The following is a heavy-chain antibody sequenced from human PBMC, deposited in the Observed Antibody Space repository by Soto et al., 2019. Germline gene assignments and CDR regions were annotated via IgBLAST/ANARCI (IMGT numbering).Heavy chain of an antibody. Sequence: GGSLRLSCAASGFTFDDYAMHWVRQAPGEGLEWVSGINWNSGTIAYADSVKGRFTISRDNAKDSLFLQMNSLRAEDTALYYCVKDIDYGDNYFYYGMDVWGQGTTVTVSS. V-gene: IGHV3-9*01. CDR1: GFTFDDYA. CDR3: VKDIDYGDNYFYYGMDV. CDR2: INWNSGTI. J-gene: IGHJ6*02. D-gene: IGHD4-17*01.